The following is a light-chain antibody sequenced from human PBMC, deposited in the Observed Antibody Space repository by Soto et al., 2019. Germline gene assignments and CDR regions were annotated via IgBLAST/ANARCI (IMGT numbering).Light chain of an antibody. CDR2: GAS. CDR3: QQYGSSRFT. CDR1: QSISSSS. J-gene: IGKJ3*01. Sequence: EIVLTQSPGTLSLSPGERATLSCRASQSISSSSLAWYQQKPGQAPRLLVYGASSRATGIPERFSGSGAGTDFTLTISRLEPEDFAVYYCQQYGSSRFTFGPGTKVDIK. V-gene: IGKV3-20*01.